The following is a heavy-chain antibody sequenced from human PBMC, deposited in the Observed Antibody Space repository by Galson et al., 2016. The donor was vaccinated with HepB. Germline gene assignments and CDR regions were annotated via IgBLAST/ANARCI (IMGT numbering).Heavy chain of an antibody. CDR1: GFSLSTNGMC. V-gene: IGHV2-70*01. Sequence: PALVKPTQTLTLTCTFSGFSLSTNGMCVSWIRQPPGKGLEWLALIDWDDDKYYSTSLKSRPTISKDTSKNRVVLIMTNMDPVDTATYYCARIGASKYSYGPGVVSYGMDVWGQGTTVTVSS. J-gene: IGHJ6*02. CDR3: ARIGASKYSYGPGVVSYGMDV. D-gene: IGHD5-18*01. CDR2: IDWDDDK.